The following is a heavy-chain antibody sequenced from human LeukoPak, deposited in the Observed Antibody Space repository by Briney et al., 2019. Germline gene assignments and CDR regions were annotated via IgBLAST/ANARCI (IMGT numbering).Heavy chain of an antibody. D-gene: IGHD4-11*01. J-gene: IGHJ4*02. CDR3: AGSTGTTLILGF. CDR1: RVSISRYY. V-gene: IGHV4-59*01. CDR2: SYYSGST. Sequence: SETLSLTCTVSRVSISRYYWSWMRQPPGKGRGWIGYSYYSGSTNYNPSLKRRVTISVDTSKNQFSLKLSNVAAANTALYYCAGSTGTTLILGFWGQGTLVTVSS.